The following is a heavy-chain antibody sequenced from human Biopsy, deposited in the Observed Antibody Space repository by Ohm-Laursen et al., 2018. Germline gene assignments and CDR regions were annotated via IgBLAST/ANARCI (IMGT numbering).Heavy chain of an antibody. J-gene: IGHJ4*02. CDR1: GATSSDYY. D-gene: IGHD4-17*01. CDR2: IDRSGNT. V-gene: IGHV4-34*08. CDR3: GNEIYGRDY. Sequence: PSQTLSLTCVVYGATSSDYYWSWIRQPPGKGLEWLGQIDRSGNTNYNPSLKGRLTISANTSKNQFSLKLNSVTAADTAVYFCGNEIYGRDYWGQGALVTVSS.